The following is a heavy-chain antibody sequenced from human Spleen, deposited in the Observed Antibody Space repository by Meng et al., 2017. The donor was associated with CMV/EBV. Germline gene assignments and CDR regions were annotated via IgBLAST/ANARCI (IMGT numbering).Heavy chain of an antibody. CDR3: ARDPAYYYESSGRTGHGMDV. D-gene: IGHD3-22*01. Sequence: SVKVSCKASGCTFSSYGFNWVRQAPGQGLEWMGGIISIFGTANYAQKLQGRVTITTDESTSTAYMELSSLRSEDTAVYYCARDPAYYYESSGRTGHGMDVWGQGTTVTVSS. J-gene: IGHJ6*02. CDR1: GCTFSSYG. CDR2: IISIFGTA. V-gene: IGHV1-69*05.